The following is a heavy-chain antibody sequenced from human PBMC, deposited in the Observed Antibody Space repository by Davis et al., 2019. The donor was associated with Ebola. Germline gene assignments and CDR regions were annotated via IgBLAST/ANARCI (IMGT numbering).Heavy chain of an antibody. D-gene: IGHD2-2*02. J-gene: IGHJ6*02. CDR3: ARDQEDCSSTSCYTWGGVFYYGMDV. V-gene: IGHV3-30-3*01. Sequence: GGSLRLSCAASGFTFSNYAMSWVRQAPGKGLEWVAVISYDGSNKYYADSVKGRFTISRDNSKNTLYLQMNSLRAEDTAVYYCARDQEDCSSTSCYTWGGVFYYGMDVWGQGTTVTVSS. CDR1: GFTFSNYA. CDR2: ISYDGSNK.